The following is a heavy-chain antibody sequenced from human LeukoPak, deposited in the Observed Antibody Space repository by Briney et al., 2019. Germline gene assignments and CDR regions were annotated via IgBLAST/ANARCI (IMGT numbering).Heavy chain of an antibody. J-gene: IGHJ4*02. CDR2: IKQDGSEK. CDR1: GFTFSSYW. CDR3: ARDSARNCSSTSCPTPFDY. D-gene: IGHD2-2*01. Sequence: GGSLRLSCAASGFTFSSYWMSWVRQAPGKGLEWVANIKQDGSEKYYVDSVKGRFTIPRDNAKNSLYLQMNSLRAEDTAVYYCARDSARNCSSTSCPTPFDYWGQGTLVTVSS. V-gene: IGHV3-7*01.